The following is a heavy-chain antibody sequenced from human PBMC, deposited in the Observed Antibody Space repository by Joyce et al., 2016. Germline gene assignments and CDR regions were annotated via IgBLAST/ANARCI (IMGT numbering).Heavy chain of an antibody. Sequence: QEQLVESGGGVVQPGGSLRLSCAASGFVFTTYAIHWVRQAPGKGLEWVATISHDGSNKYYVDSGKGRFTISRDNTKNTLSLEMSSLRPEDTAVYRCARDLGSVGHLWSLLDYDYGMDVWGQGTTVRLL. CDR3: ARDLGSVGHLWSLLDYDYGMDV. CDR2: ISHDGSNK. J-gene: IGHJ6*02. CDR1: GFVFTTYA. D-gene: IGHD5-18*01. V-gene: IGHV3-30-3*01.